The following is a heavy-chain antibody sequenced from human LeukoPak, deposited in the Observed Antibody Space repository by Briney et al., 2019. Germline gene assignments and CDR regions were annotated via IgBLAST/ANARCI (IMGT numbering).Heavy chain of an antibody. CDR2: IYYSGST. CDR3: ARFTMVRGVYDRNYYFDY. Sequence: PSETLSLTCTVSGGSISSGGYYWSWIRQHPGKGLEWIGYIYYSGSTYYNPSLKSRVTISVDTSKNQFSLKLSSVTAADTAVYYCARFTMVRGVYDRNYYFDYWGQGTLVTVSS. D-gene: IGHD3-10*01. V-gene: IGHV4-31*03. CDR1: GGSISSGGYY. J-gene: IGHJ4*02.